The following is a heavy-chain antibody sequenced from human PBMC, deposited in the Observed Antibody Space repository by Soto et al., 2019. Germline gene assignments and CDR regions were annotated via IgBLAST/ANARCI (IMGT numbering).Heavy chain of an antibody. CDR1: GFTFSNYG. V-gene: IGHV3-33*01. J-gene: IGHJ4*02. Sequence: QVQLVESGGGVVQPGGSLRLSCAASGFTFSNYGMHWVRQAPGKGLEWVAVIWYDGNNKYYADSVKGRFTISRDNSNNTLYVQMTSLRAEDTAVYYCARGLLSLFDYWGQGTLVTVSS. CDR2: IWYDGNNK. CDR3: ARGLLSLFDY.